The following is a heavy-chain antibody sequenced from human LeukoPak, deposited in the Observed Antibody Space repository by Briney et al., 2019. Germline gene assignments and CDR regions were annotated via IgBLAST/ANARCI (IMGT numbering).Heavy chain of an antibody. V-gene: IGHV1-8*03. D-gene: IGHD5-24*01. CDR3: ARDPPRHPRDGYPRYNWFDP. CDR2: MSPNSGNT. Sequence: ASVKVSCRASGYTFTSYDINWVRQATGQGLEWMGWMSPNSGNTGYAQKFQGRVTITRNTSTSTAYMELSSLRSEDTAVYYCARDPPRHPRDGYPRYNWFDPWGQGTLVTVSS. CDR1: GYTFTSYD. J-gene: IGHJ5*02.